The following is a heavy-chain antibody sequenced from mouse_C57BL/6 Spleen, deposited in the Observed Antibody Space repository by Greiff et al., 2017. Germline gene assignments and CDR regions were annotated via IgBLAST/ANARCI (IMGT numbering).Heavy chain of an antibody. CDR1: GYTFTDYN. V-gene: IGHV1-22*01. Sequence: DVKLQESGPELVKPGASVKMSCKASGYTFTDYNMHWVKQSHGKSLEWIGYINPNNGGTSYNQKFKGKATLTVNKSSSTAYMELRSLTSEDSAVYYCARDDGYFWFAYWGQGTLVTVSA. CDR2: INPNNGGT. CDR3: ARDDGYFWFAY. J-gene: IGHJ3*01. D-gene: IGHD2-3*01.